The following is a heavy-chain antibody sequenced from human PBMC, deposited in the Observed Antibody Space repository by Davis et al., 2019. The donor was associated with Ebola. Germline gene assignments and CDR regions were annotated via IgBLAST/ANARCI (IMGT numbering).Heavy chain of an antibody. CDR1: GFTFSSYR. J-gene: IGHJ4*02. CDR3: ARGRYYFDY. Sequence: GESLKISCVASGFTFSSYRMNWVRQAPGKGLEWVSSITGSSSYIYYGDSVKGRFTISRDNAKNSVFLEMNSLRAEDTAVYYCARGRYYFDYWGQGNLVTVSS. CDR2: ITGSSSYI. V-gene: IGHV3-21*01.